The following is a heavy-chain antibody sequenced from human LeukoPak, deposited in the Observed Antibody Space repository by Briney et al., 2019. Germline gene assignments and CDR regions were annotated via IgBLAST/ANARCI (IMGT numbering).Heavy chain of an antibody. CDR3: ARGGASSSLDY. Sequence: GGSLRLSCAASGFTFSSYWMHWVRQAPGKGLVWVSRINSDGSSTSYADSVKGRFTISRDNAKNTLYLQMNSLRAEDTAVYYCARGGASSSLDYWGQGTLVTVSS. D-gene: IGHD2-2*01. CDR1: GFTFSSYW. V-gene: IGHV3-74*01. CDR2: INSDGSST. J-gene: IGHJ4*02.